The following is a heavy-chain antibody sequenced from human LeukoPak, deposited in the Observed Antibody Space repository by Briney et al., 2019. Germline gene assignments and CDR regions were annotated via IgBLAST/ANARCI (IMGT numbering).Heavy chain of an antibody. Sequence: ASVKVSCKASGYTFTGYKMHWVRQPPGQGLEWMGWINPNTGGTNYAQKFRGRVTMTRDTSISTAYMDLSRLRSDDTAVYYCVQFELDYWGQGTLVTVSS. CDR3: VQFELDY. D-gene: IGHD1-7*01. J-gene: IGHJ4*02. CDR2: INPNTGGT. CDR1: GYTFTGYK. V-gene: IGHV1-2*02.